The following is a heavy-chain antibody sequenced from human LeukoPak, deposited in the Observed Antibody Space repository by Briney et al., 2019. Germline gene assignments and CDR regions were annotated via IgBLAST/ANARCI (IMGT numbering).Heavy chain of an antibody. CDR3: AQDATDFDSSGQTYFDN. J-gene: IGHJ4*02. CDR1: GFNFGSYS. D-gene: IGHD3-22*01. CDR2: ISADSADT. V-gene: IGHV3-23*01. Sequence: PGGSLRLSCAASGFNFGSYSMTWVRQAPGKGLEWVSVISADSADTFYADSVKGRFTISRDNGRNTVFLQMSSLRAEDTAVYYCAQDATDFDSSGQTYFDNWGQGTLVTVSS.